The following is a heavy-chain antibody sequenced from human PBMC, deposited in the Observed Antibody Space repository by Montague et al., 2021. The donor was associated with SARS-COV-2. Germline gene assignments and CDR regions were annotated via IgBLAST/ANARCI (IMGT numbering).Heavy chain of an antibody. V-gene: IGHV4-59*01. CDR3: ARDTGEYCSGGSCLYGMDV. Sequence: SETLSLTCTVSGGSISSYYWSWIRQPPGKGLEWIGNIYYSGSTXXXPSXXXRVTISVDTSKNQFSLKLSSVTAADTAVYYCARDTGEYCSGGSCLYGMDVWGQGTTVTVSS. J-gene: IGHJ6*02. CDR1: GGSISSYY. D-gene: IGHD2-15*01. CDR2: IYYSGST.